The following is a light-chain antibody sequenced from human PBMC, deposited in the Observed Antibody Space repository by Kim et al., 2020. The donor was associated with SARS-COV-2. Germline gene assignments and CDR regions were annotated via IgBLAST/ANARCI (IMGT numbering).Light chain of an antibody. Sequence: TLSASVGDRVIITCRGSKSNSMWLARYQQNPGKAPMLLISKASSLQSGVPSRFSGSGSGTEFTLTISSLQLDDFGTYYCQQYDNYFGQGTKLEI. CDR1: KSNSMW. CDR3: QQYDNY. J-gene: IGKJ2*01. V-gene: IGKV1-5*03. CDR2: KAS.